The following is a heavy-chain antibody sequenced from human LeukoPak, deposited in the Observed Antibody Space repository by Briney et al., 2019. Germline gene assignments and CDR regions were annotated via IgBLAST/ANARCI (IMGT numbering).Heavy chain of an antibody. J-gene: IGHJ5*02. Sequence: GASVKVSCKASGYTFTSYDINWVRQATGQGLEWMGWMNPNSGNPGSAQRFQGRITMTRDTSISTAYMELSSLRSGDTAVYYCARGPLVRLPSSFDPWGQGTLVTVSS. D-gene: IGHD3-16*02. CDR3: ARGPLVRLPSSFDP. CDR2: MNPNSGNP. CDR1: GYTFTSYD. V-gene: IGHV1-8*01.